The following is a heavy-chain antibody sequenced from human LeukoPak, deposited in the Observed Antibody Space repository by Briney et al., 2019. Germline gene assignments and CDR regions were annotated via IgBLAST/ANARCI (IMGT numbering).Heavy chain of an antibody. CDR3: ARDLRISGAFDI. D-gene: IGHD2/OR15-2a*01. J-gene: IGHJ3*02. CDR2: ISYDGSNK. V-gene: IGHV3-30-3*01. Sequence: GGSLRLSCAASGFTFSSYAMHWVRQAPGKGLEWVAVISYDGSNKYYADSVKGRFTISRDNSKNTLYLQMNSLRAEDTAVYYCARDLRISGAFDIWGQGTMVTVSS. CDR1: GFTFSSYA.